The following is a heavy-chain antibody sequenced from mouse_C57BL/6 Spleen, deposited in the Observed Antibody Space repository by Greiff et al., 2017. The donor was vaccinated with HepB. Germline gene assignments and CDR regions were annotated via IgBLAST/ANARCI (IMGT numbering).Heavy chain of an antibody. Sequence: EVQRVESGGGLVKPGGSLKLSCAASGFTFSSYAMSWVRQTPEKRLEWVATISDGGSYTYYPDNVKGRFTISRDNAKNNLYLQMSHLKSEDTAMYYCAREYGNYQGYFDYWGQGTTLTVSS. D-gene: IGHD2-1*01. J-gene: IGHJ2*01. CDR3: AREYGNYQGYFDY. V-gene: IGHV5-4*01. CDR2: ISDGGSYT. CDR1: GFTFSSYA.